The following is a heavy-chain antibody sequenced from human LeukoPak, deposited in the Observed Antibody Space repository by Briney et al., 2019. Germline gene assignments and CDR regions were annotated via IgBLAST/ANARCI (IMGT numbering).Heavy chain of an antibody. CDR2: ISSSGSTI. J-gene: IGHJ4*02. Sequence: GGSLRLSCAASGLTFSDYYMSWIRQAPGKGLEWVSYISSSGSTIYYADSVKGRFTISRDNAKNSLYLQMNSLRAEDTAVYYCAREGRYYYDSSGFFDYWGQGTLVTVSS. CDR1: GLTFSDYY. CDR3: AREGRYYYDSSGFFDY. D-gene: IGHD3-22*01. V-gene: IGHV3-11*04.